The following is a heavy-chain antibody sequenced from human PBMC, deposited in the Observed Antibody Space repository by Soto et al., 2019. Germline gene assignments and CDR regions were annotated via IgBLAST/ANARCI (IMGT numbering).Heavy chain of an antibody. Sequence: QVQLVESGGGLVKPGGSLRLSCAASGFTFSDHYMSWIRQAPGKGLEWVSYISHSGTYTNYADSVKGRFTISRDNAKNSLYLQMNSLRAEDTAVFYCARVPISRGSGWYDFDFWGQGTVVTVSS. J-gene: IGHJ4*02. V-gene: IGHV3-11*06. CDR1: GFTFSDHY. CDR3: ARVPISRGSGWYDFDF. CDR2: ISHSGTYT. D-gene: IGHD6-19*01.